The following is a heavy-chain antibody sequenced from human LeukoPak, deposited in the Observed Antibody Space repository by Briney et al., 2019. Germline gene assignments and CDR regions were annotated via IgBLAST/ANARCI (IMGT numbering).Heavy chain of an antibody. CDR2: ISYDGSNK. J-gene: IGHJ5*02. CDR1: GFTFSSYA. D-gene: IGHD3-10*01. CDR3: AREDRSPKGYNWFDP. Sequence: GGSLRLSCAASGFTFSSYAMHWVRQAPGKGLEWVAVISYDGSNKYYADSVKGRFTISRDNAKNSLYLQMNSLRAEDTAVYYCAREDRSPKGYNWFDPWGQGTLVTVSS. V-gene: IGHV3-30*04.